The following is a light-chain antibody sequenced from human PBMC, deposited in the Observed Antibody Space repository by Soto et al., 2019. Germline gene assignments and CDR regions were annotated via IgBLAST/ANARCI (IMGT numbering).Light chain of an antibody. CDR3: QQYYSTPLT. CDR1: QSVLYSSNTKNY. J-gene: IGKJ4*01. V-gene: IGKV4-1*01. Sequence: DIVMTQSPDSLAVSLGERATINCKSSQSVLYSSNTKNYLAWYQQKPGQPHKLLIYWASTRESGVPDRFSGRGSGTDFTLTISSLQAEDVAVYYCQQYYSTPLTFGGGTKVEIK. CDR2: WAS.